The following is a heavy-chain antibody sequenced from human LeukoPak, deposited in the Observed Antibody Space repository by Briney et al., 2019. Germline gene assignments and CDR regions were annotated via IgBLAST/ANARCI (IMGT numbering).Heavy chain of an antibody. CDR2: INHSGST. V-gene: IGHV4-34*01. CDR3: ASSGSRPYYYYYMDV. CDR1: AGTFSGYD. J-gene: IGHJ6*03. Sequence: SSETLSLTCAFYAGTFSGYDWSWIRQPPGRGLEWIGEINHSGSTNFNPSLKSRVTISVDTSKNQFSLKLSSVTAADTAVYYCASSGSRPYYYYYMDVWGKGTTVTVFS. D-gene: IGHD3-10*01.